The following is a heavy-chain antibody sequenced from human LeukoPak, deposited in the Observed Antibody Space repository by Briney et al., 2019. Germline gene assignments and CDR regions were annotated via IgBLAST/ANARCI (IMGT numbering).Heavy chain of an antibody. CDR2: IHYSGST. Sequence: SETLSLTCTVSGGSISSNYWSWIRQPPGKELEWIGCIHYSGSTNYNPSLKSRVTISVDTSKNQFSLKLRSVTAADTAVYYCGRHGEEGILSYWYFDLWGRGTLVTVSS. D-gene: IGHD7-27*01. CDR1: GGSISSNY. CDR3: GRHGEEGILSYWYFDL. J-gene: IGHJ2*01. V-gene: IGHV4-59*08.